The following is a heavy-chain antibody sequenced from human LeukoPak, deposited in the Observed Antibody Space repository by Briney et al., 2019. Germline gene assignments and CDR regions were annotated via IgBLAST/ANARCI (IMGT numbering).Heavy chain of an antibody. CDR1: GFSFSSSA. Sequence: RGGSLRLSCLASGFSFSSSAMHWVRQAAGKGLEYVSAISRDGAGTYYADSVKDRVTISRDNSKNTLYLQMSSLTPEDTAVYYCVKGVQGVRGSNSWEYFQHWGQGTLVTVSS. D-gene: IGHD3-10*01. V-gene: IGHV3-64D*06. CDR3: VKGVQGVRGSNSWEYFQH. CDR2: ISRDGAGT. J-gene: IGHJ1*01.